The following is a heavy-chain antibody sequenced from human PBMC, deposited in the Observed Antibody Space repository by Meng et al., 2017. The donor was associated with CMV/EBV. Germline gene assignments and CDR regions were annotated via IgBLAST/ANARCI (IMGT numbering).Heavy chain of an antibody. CDR2: ISSSSSYI. V-gene: IGHV3-21*01. CDR1: GFTFSSHS. Sequence: GESLKISCAVSGFTFSSHSMNWVRQAPGKGLEWVSSISSSSSYIYYADSVKGRFTISRDNAKNSLYLQMNSLRAEDTAVYYCARDRGGDIAPYYYYGMDVWGQGTTVTVSS. D-gene: IGHD2-15*01. J-gene: IGHJ6*02. CDR3: ARDRGGDIAPYYYYGMDV.